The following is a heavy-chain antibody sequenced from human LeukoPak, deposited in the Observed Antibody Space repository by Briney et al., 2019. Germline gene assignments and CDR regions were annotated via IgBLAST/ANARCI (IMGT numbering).Heavy chain of an antibody. CDR1: GGTFSSYA. CDR3: ARGDYGGKFHYYGMDV. D-gene: IGHD4-23*01. Sequence: SVKVSCKASGGTFSSYAISWVRQAPGQGLEWMGGIIPIFGTANYAQKFQGRVTITADESTSTAYMELSSLRSEDTAVYYCARGDYGGKFHYYGMDVWGQGTTVPVSS. V-gene: IGHV1-69*13. J-gene: IGHJ6*02. CDR2: IIPIFGTA.